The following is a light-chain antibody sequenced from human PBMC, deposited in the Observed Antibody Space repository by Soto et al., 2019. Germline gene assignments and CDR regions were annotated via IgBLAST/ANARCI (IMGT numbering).Light chain of an antibody. CDR2: GNN. CDR3: AAWDDSLNGLV. J-gene: IGLJ2*01. V-gene: IGLV1-44*01. CDR1: SSNIGTYP. Sequence: QPVLAQPPSASATPGQRVTISCSGSSSNIGTYPVNWYQQLPGTAPKLLIYGNNQRPSGVPDRFSGSKSGTSASLAISGLQSEDEAEYYCAAWDDSLNGLVFGGGTKVTVL.